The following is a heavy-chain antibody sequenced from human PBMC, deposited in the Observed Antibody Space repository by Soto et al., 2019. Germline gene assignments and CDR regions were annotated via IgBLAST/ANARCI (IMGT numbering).Heavy chain of an antibody. CDR3: ATTTITEARRGGRRLNYYGLDV. J-gene: IGHJ6*02. D-gene: IGHD1-26*01. V-gene: IGHV3-48*02. CDR2: ISSGRTLI. Sequence: DVQLVESGGDLVQPGGSLRLSCAASGYTFNAYAMSWVRQAPGKGLEWISYISSGRTLIYYAESVKGRFTVSRDNAKYRLSLHMNGLRDEDTGVYYSATTTITEARRGGRRLNYYGLDVWGQGTRVIVSS. CDR1: GYTFNAYA.